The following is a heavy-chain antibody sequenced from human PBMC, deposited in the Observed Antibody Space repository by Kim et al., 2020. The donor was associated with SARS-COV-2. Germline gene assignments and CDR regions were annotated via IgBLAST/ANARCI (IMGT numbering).Heavy chain of an antibody. J-gene: IGHJ5*02. CDR3: ARGGAVATRLLRNWFDP. V-gene: IGHV4-34*01. D-gene: IGHD6-19*01. Sequence: RKSGVTISVETSKNQFSLKLSSVTAADTAVYYCARGGAVATRLLRNWFDPWGQGTLVTVSS.